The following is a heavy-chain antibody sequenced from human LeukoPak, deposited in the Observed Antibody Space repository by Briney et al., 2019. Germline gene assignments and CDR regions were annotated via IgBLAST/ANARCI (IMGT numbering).Heavy chain of an antibody. V-gene: IGHV3-30-3*01. CDR2: ISYDGSNK. D-gene: IGHD6-13*01. Sequence: GGSLRLSCAVSGFTFSSYAMHWVRQAPGKGLEWVAVISYDGSNKYYADSVKGRFTISRDNSKNTLYLQMNSLRVEDTAVYYCASDPGYSSRWGFFDYWGQGTLVTVSS. CDR3: ASDPGYSSRWGFFDY. CDR1: GFTFSSYA. J-gene: IGHJ4*02.